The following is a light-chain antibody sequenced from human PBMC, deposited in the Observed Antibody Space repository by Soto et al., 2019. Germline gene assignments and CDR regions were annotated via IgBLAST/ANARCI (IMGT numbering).Light chain of an antibody. CDR3: CSYAGSSTHVV. CDR1: SSDVGSYNL. CDR2: EGS. J-gene: IGLJ2*01. Sequence: QSALTQPASVSGSPGQSITISCTGTSSDVGSYNLVSWYQQHPGKAPQLMIYEGSKRPSGVSNRFSGSKSGNTASLTISGLQAEDEADYYCCSYAGSSTHVVVGGGTKLTVL. V-gene: IGLV2-23*01.